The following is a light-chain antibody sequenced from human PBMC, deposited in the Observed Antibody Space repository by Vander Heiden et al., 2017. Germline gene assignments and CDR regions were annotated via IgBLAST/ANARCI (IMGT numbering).Light chain of an antibody. V-gene: IGKV3-15*01. CDR1: QSVGSL. Sequence: EVLMTQSPATLSVSPGERASLSCRASQSVGSLLAWYQQKPGQAPSLLIHGASTRATGIPTRFSGSGSGTEFTLTITSLQSEDFAVYYCQQDNNWPLTFGGGTKVEIK. J-gene: IGKJ4*01. CDR2: GAS. CDR3: QQDNNWPLT.